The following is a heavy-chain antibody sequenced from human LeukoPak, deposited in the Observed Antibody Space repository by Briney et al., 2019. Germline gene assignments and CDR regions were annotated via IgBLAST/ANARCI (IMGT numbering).Heavy chain of an antibody. CDR3: ARDQYHGSGTYAWFDP. D-gene: IGHD3-10*01. J-gene: IGHJ5*02. CDR2: VSFSGSN. CDR1: GASISNYY. Sequence: SETLSLTCTVSGASISNYYWSWIRQPPGKKLEWIAYVSFSGSNNYNPSFKPRVTTSLDTSKNQFSLKLSSVTAADTAVYYCARDQYHGSGTYAWFDPWGQGTLVTVSS. V-gene: IGHV4-59*01.